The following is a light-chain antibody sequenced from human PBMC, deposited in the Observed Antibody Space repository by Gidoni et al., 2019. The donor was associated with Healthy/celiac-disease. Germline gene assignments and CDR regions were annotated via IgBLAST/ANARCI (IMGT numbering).Light chain of an antibody. V-gene: IGKV3-20*01. CDR2: GAS. J-gene: IGKJ2*04. CDR3: QQYGSSPCS. Sequence: IVLTKSPGTLSLSPGERATLSCRASQSVSSSYLAWYQQKPVQAPRLLIYGASSRATGIPDRFSGSGSGTDFTLTISRLEPEDFAVYYCQQYGSSPCSFGQGTKLEI. CDR1: QSVSSSY.